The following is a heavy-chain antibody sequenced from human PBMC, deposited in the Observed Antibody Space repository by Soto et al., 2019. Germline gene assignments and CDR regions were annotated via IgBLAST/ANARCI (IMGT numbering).Heavy chain of an antibody. V-gene: IGHV3-30*18. Sequence: GGSLRLSCAASGFTFSSYGMHWVRQAPGKGLEWVAVISYDGSNKYYADSVKGRFTISRDNSKNTLYLQMNSLRAKDTAVYYCAKDQASGSYYRYYGMDVWGQGTTVTVSS. J-gene: IGHJ6*02. CDR3: AKDQASGSYYRYYGMDV. CDR1: GFTFSSYG. D-gene: IGHD1-26*01. CDR2: ISYDGSNK.